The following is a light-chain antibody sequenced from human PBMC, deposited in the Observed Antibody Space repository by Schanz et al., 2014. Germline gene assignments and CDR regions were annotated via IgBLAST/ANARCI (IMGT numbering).Light chain of an antibody. CDR2: RAS. CDR1: QSVSSN. CDR3: QQYGTSPIT. V-gene: IGKV3-20*01. Sequence: VMTQSPATLSVSPGESATLSCRASQSVSSNLAWFQQKPGQAPRLLIYRASSRAPGISARFSGSGSGTDFTLTISILEPDDFAVYYCQQYGTSPITFGQGTRLEI. J-gene: IGKJ5*01.